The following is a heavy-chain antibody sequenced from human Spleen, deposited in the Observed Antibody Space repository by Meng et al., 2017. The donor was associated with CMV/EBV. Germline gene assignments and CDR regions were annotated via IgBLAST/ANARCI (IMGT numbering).Heavy chain of an antibody. CDR1: GGNFSNYP. CDR2: IIPNSGGT. CDR3: ARGAAGGSYYGMDV. D-gene: IGHD3-16*01. Sequence: ASVKVSCKASGGNFSNYPISWVRQAPGQGLEWMGGIIPNSGGTNFAQKFQGRVTMTRDTSISTAYMELSRLRSDDTAVYYCARGAAGGSYYGMDVWGQGTTVTVSS. J-gene: IGHJ6*02. V-gene: IGHV1-2*02.